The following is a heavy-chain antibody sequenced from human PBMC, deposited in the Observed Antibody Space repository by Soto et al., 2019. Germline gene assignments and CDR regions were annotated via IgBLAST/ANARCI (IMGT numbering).Heavy chain of an antibody. CDR1: GFTFSSYG. J-gene: IGHJ4*02. V-gene: IGHV3-30*18. CDR2: ISYDGSNK. D-gene: IGHD3-22*01. Sequence: QVQLVESGGGVVQPGRSLRLSCAASGFTFSSYGMHWVRQAPGKGLEWVAVISYDGSNKYYADSVKGRFTISRDNSKNTLYLQMNSLRAEDTAVYYCAKDHEYYDSSGYHDYWGQGTLVTVSS. CDR3: AKDHEYYDSSGYHDY.